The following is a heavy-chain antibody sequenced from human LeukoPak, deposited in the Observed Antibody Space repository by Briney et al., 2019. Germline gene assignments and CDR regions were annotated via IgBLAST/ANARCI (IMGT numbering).Heavy chain of an antibody. CDR3: AKALRRFLEGFDY. CDR1: GFTLSRYA. CDR2: ISGSGGST. J-gene: IGHJ4*02. D-gene: IGHD3-3*01. V-gene: IGHV3-23*01. Sequence: GGSLRLSCAASGFTLSRYAMRWVRQAPGKGPEWVAAISGSGGSTYYEDSVKGRFTISRDNSQNTLYLQMNSLRAEDTAVYYCAKALRRFLEGFDYWGQGTLVTVSS.